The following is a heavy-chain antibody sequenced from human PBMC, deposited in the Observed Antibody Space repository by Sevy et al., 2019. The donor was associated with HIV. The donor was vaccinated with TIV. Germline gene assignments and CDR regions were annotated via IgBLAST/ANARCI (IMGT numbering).Heavy chain of an antibody. CDR2: IWYDGSNK. CDR1: GFTFSSYG. J-gene: IGHJ6*02. D-gene: IGHD2-2*02. CDR3: ARDFTEYQLLNRGYYYYGIDV. V-gene: IGHV3-33*01. Sequence: GGSLRLSCAASGFTFSSYGMHWVRQAPGKGLEWVAVIWYDGSNKYYADSVKGRFTISRDNSKNTLYLQMNSLRAEDTAVYYCARDFTEYQLLNRGYYYYGIDVWGQGTTVTVSS.